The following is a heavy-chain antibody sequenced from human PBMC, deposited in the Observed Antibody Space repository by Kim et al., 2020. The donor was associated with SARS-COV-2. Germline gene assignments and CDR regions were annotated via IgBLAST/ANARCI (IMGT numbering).Heavy chain of an antibody. J-gene: IGHJ3*02. CDR2: IIPIFGTA. Sequence: SVKVSCKASGGTFSSYAISWVRQAPGQGLEWMGGIIPIFGTANYAQKFQGRVTITADESTSTAYMELSSLRSEDTAVYYCARVRIAAAGIFAFDIWGQGTMVTVSS. CDR1: GGTFSSYA. CDR3: ARVRIAAAGIFAFDI. V-gene: IGHV1-69*13. D-gene: IGHD6-13*01.